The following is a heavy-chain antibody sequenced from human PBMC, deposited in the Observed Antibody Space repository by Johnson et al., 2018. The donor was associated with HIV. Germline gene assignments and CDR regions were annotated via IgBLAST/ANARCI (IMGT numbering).Heavy chain of an antibody. D-gene: IGHD3-22*01. V-gene: IGHV3-30*04. CDR2: MSYDGSNK. J-gene: IGHJ3*02. CDR1: GFTFSSNP. CDR3: ARDGPYYDSSGYYYGTVFYAFDI. Sequence: QVQLVESGGGVVQPGRSLRLSCAASGFTFSSNPMHWVRQAPGKGLEWVAVMSYDGSNKYYADSVKGRFIISRDTSKNTLYLQMNSLRAEDTAGYYCARDGPYYDSSGYYYGTVFYAFDIWGQGTMGTVSS.